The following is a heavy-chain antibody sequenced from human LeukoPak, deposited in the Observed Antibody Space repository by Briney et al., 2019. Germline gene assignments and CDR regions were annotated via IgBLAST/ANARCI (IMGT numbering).Heavy chain of an antibody. CDR2: IYTSGSP. J-gene: IGHJ4*02. CDR1: GGSISGYY. Sequence: PSETLSLTCTVSGGSISGYYWTWIRQPGGKGLEWIGRIYTSGSPNCNPSLKSRVIMSLDTSKNQFSLELSSVTAADTAVYYCARETPHGYYYDSSGYRYYFDYWGQGTLVTVSS. D-gene: IGHD3-22*01. CDR3: ARETPHGYYYDSSGYRYYFDY. V-gene: IGHV4-4*07.